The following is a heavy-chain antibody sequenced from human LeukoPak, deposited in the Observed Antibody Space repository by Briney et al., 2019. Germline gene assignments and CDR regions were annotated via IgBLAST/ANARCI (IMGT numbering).Heavy chain of an antibody. J-gene: IGHJ4*02. CDR2: FDPEDGET. CDR1: GYTLTELS. V-gene: IGHV1-24*01. D-gene: IGHD2-21*02. CDR3: ADMVVTAQGAYYFDY. Sequence: ASVKVSCKVSGYTLTELSMHWVRQAPGKGLEWMGGFDPEDGETVYAQKFQGRVTMTEDTSTDTAYMELSSLRSEDTAVYHCADMVVTAQGAYYFDYWGQGTLVTVSS.